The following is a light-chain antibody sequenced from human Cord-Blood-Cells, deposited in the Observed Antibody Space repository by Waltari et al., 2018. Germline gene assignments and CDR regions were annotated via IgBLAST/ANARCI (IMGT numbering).Light chain of an antibody. CDR1: VLAKKY. V-gene: IGLV3-27*01. CDR2: TDS. J-gene: IGLJ3*02. Sequence: SYELTQPSSVSVSPGQTARSTCSGDVLAKKYARWFQQKPGQAPVLVLYTDSERPSGIPERFSGSSAGTTVTLTISGAQVEEEADYYCYSAADNNWVFGGGTKRTVL. CDR3: YSAADNNWV.